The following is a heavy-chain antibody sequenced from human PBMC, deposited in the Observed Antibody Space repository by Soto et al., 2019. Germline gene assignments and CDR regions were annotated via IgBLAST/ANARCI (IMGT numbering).Heavy chain of an antibody. D-gene: IGHD2-15*01. CDR2: INAGNGNT. CDR3: ARDRYCSGGSCYSGLAYYFDY. Sequence: QVPLVQSGAEVKKPGASVKVSCKASGYTFTSYAMHWVRQAPGQRLEWMGWINAGNGNTKYSQKFQGRVTITRDTSASTAYMELSSLRSEDTAVYYCARDRYCSGGSCYSGLAYYFDYWGQGTLVTVSS. V-gene: IGHV1-3*01. CDR1: GYTFTSYA. J-gene: IGHJ4*02.